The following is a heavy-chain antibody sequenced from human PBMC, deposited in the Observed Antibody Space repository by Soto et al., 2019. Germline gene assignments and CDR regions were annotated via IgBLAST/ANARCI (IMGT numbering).Heavy chain of an antibody. J-gene: IGHJ6*02. CDR1: GFSFSSYA. CDR2: ISYDGSNK. Sequence: GGSLRLSCAASGFSFSSYAMHGVGHAPGKGLEWVAVISYDGSNKYYADSVKGRFTISRDNSKNTLYLQMNSLRAEDTAVYYCARDCGFGEPDLYYYYGMDVWGQGTTVTVSS. CDR3: ARDCGFGEPDLYYYYGMDV. V-gene: IGHV3-30-3*01. D-gene: IGHD3-10*01.